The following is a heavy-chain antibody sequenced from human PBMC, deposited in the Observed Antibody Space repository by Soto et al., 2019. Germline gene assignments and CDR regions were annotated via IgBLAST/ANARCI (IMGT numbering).Heavy chain of an antibody. D-gene: IGHD2-2*01. Sequence: QVQLVESGGGVVQPGRSLRLSCAASGFTFSSYAMHWVRQAPGKGLEWVAVISYDGSNKYYADSVKGRFTISRDNSKNTLYLQMNSLRAEDTAVYYCAGYCISTSCYVYYYYGMDVW. V-gene: IGHV3-30-3*01. J-gene: IGHJ6*01. CDR2: ISYDGSNK. CDR1: GFTFSSYA. CDR3: AGYCISTSCYVYYYYGMDV.